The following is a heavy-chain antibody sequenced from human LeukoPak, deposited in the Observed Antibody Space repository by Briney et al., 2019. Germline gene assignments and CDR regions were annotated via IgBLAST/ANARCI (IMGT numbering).Heavy chain of an antibody. Sequence: ASAKVSCKASGYTFTSYGISWVRQAPGQGLEWMGWISAYNGNTNYAQKLQGRVTMTTDTSTSTAYMELRSLRSDDTAVYYCARDLVRMVRGVTAGYWGQGTLVTVSS. J-gene: IGHJ4*02. CDR1: GYTFTSYG. D-gene: IGHD3-10*01. V-gene: IGHV1-18*01. CDR3: ARDLVRMVRGVTAGY. CDR2: ISAYNGNT.